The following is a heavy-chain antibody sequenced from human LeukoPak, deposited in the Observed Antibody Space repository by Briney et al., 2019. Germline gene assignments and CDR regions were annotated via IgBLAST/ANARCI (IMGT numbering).Heavy chain of an antibody. CDR3: ATTGAPSHYYFYGMDV. V-gene: IGHV3-30*03. Sequence: GGSLRLSCAASGFTFSTYWMHWVRQAPGKGLEWVAVISYDGSNKYYADSVKGRFTISRDNSKNTPYLQMNSLRAEDTAVYYCATTGAPSHYYFYGMDVWGQGTTVTVSS. J-gene: IGHJ6*02. D-gene: IGHD4-17*01. CDR1: GFTFSTYW. CDR2: ISYDGSNK.